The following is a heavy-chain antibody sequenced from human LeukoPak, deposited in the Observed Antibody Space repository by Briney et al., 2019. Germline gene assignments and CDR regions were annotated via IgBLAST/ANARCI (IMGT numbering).Heavy chain of an antibody. V-gene: IGHV3-48*03. D-gene: IGHD5-18*01. Sequence: GGSLRLSCAASGFTFSSYEMNWVRQAPGKGLEWVSYISSSGSTIYYADSVKGRFTISRDNAKNSLYLQMNSLRAEDTAVYYCAKESLRGHSYGFDYWGQGTLVTVSS. J-gene: IGHJ4*02. CDR2: ISSSGSTI. CDR3: AKESLRGHSYGFDY. CDR1: GFTFSSYE.